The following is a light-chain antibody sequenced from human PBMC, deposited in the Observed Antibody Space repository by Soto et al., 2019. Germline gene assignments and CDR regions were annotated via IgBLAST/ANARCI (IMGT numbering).Light chain of an antibody. CDR1: QSVISSY. Sequence: EIMLTQSPGTLSLSPGEGATLSCRASQSVISSYLAWYQQKPGQAPRLLIYGASSRSTGIPDRFSGSGSGTDFSLTISGLEPDDRAVYYCQQYASSPGTFGQRTKVEI. J-gene: IGKJ1*01. V-gene: IGKV3-20*01. CDR2: GAS. CDR3: QQYASSPGT.